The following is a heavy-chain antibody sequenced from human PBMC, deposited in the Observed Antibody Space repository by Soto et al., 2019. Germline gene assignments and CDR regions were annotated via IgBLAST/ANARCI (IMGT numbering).Heavy chain of an antibody. CDR2: INAGNGNT. J-gene: IGHJ4*02. Sequence: QVQLVQSGAEVKKPGASVKVSCKASGYTFTSYPMHWVRQAPGQRLEWMGWINAGNGNTKYSQKFQGSGTITRDTSASTAYMELRSLRSEDTAVYYCARDVGATGDWGQGTLVTVSS. CDR3: ARDVGATGD. V-gene: IGHV1-3*01. D-gene: IGHD1-26*01. CDR1: GYTFTSYP.